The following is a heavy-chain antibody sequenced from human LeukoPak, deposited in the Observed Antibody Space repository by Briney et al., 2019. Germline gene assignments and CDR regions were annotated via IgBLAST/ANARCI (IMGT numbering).Heavy chain of an antibody. CDR1: GYSFTSYW. J-gene: IGHJ4*02. CDR2: IYPGDSDT. Sequence: GESLKISCKGSGYSFTSYWIGWVRQMPGKGLEWMGIIYPGDSDTRYSPSFQGQVTISADKSISTAYLQWSSLKASDTAMYYCARHSWWYDGSGNAFDYWGQGTLVTVS. V-gene: IGHV5-51*01. CDR3: ARHSWWYDGSGNAFDY. D-gene: IGHD3-10*01.